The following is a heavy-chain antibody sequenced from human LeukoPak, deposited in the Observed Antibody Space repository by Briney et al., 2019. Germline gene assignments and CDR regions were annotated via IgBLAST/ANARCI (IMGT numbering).Heavy chain of an antibody. J-gene: IGHJ4*02. D-gene: IGHD3-3*01. Sequence: ASVKVSCKASGYSFTDYDFSWVRQAPGQGLEWLGLVSIYNVNTNYAREFQDRITMTTDISTSTASMELKSLRSEETAVYFCARQGHYQFESWRQGTLVTVSS. V-gene: IGHV1-18*01. CDR1: GYSFTDYD. CDR2: VSIYNVNT. CDR3: ARQGHYQFES.